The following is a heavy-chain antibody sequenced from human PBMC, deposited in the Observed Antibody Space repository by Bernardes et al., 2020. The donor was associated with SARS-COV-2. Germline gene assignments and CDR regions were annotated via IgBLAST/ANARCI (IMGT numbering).Heavy chain of an antibody. D-gene: IGHD6-13*01. V-gene: IGHV3-23*01. CDR2: ISGSGANT. CDR1: GFTFRSYA. CDR3: AKDKLSSVYFFDY. J-gene: IGHJ4*02. Sequence: GGSLRLSCAASGFTFRSYAMSWVRQAPGKGLEWVSGISGSGANTYYADSVKGRFTISRDNSKNTLYLQMNSLRAEDTAVFYCAKDKLSSVYFFDYWGQGTLVTVSS.